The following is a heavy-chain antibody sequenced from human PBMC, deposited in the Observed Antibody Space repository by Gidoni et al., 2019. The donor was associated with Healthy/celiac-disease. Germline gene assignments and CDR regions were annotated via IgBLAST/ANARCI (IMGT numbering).Heavy chain of an antibody. CDR2: IDWDDDK. CDR3: ARISPRGYSGYDLIFDY. D-gene: IGHD5-12*01. CDR1: GFSLSTSGMR. J-gene: IGHJ4*02. Sequence: QVTLKESGPALVNPTQTLTLTCTFSGFSLSTSGMRVSWIRQPPGKALEWLARIDWDDDKFYSTSLKTRLTISKDTSKNQVVLTMTNMDPVDTATYYCARISPRGYSGYDLIFDYWGQGTLVTVSS. V-gene: IGHV2-70*04.